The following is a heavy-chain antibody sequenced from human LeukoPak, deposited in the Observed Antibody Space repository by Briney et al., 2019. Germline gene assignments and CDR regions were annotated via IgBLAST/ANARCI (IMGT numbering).Heavy chain of an antibody. Sequence: GGSLRLSCVASGFTFSSNAVSWVRQAPGKGLEWVSSISASGGITYYADSVKGRFTISRDKSENMLFLQMNSLRAEDTAVYYCAKGTVVAATRLFFDWWGQGTLVTVSS. J-gene: IGHJ5*01. V-gene: IGHV3-23*01. D-gene: IGHD2-15*01. CDR3: AKGTVVAATRLFFDW. CDR1: GFTFSSNA. CDR2: ISASGGIT.